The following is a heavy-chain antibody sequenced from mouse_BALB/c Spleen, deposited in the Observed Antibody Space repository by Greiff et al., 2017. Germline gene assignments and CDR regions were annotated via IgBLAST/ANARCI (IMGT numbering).Heavy chain of an antibody. J-gene: IGHJ2*01. V-gene: IGHV14-4*02. CDR3: NAWGGNYFPFDY. D-gene: IGHD2-1*01. Sequence: EVQLQQSGAELVRSGASVKLSCTASGFNIKDYYLHWVKQRPEQGLEWIGWIDPENGDTEYAPKFQGKATMTAYTSSNPAYLQLSSLTSEDTAVYYCNAWGGNYFPFDYWGQGTTLTVAS. CDR1: GFNIKDYY. CDR2: IDPENGDT.